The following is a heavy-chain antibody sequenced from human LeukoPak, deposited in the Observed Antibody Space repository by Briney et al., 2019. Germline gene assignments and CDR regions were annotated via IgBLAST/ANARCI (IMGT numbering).Heavy chain of an antibody. Sequence: SVKVSCKASGGTFSSYAISWVRQAPGQGLEWMGGIIPIFGTANYAQKFQGRVTITADESTSTAYMELSSLRAEDTAVYYCAREPIFGVVIIKEILFDYWGQGTLVTVSS. CDR2: IIPIFGTA. D-gene: IGHD3-3*01. J-gene: IGHJ4*02. CDR3: AREPIFGVVIIKEILFDY. V-gene: IGHV1-69*13. CDR1: GGTFSSYA.